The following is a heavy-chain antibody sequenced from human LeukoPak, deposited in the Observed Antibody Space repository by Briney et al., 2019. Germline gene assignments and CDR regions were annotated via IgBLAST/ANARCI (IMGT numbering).Heavy chain of an antibody. V-gene: IGHV3-48*03. CDR3: ARAGDYGSGSCAFDM. J-gene: IGHJ3*02. CDR1: GFTFSSYH. Sequence: GGSLRLSCAASGFTFSSYHMNWVRQAPGKGLEWVSYISSSGSPTHYADSVKGRFTISRDNAKNTLYLQMNSLRAEDTAVYYCARAGDYGSGSCAFDMWGQGTMVTVSS. D-gene: IGHD3-10*01. CDR2: ISSSGSPT.